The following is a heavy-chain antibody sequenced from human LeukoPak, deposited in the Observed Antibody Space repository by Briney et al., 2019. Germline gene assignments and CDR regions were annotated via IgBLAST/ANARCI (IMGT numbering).Heavy chain of an antibody. J-gene: IGHJ6*03. CDR2: IIPIFGTA. Sequence: SVKVSCKASGGTFTSYAISWVRQAPGQGLEWMGGIIPIFGTANYAQKFQGRVTITADESTSTAYMELSSLRSEDTTVYYCARSDYYGSGSSYYYYYMDVWGKGTTVTVSS. D-gene: IGHD3-10*01. V-gene: IGHV1-69*13. CDR1: GGTFTSYA. CDR3: ARSDYYGSGSSYYYYYMDV.